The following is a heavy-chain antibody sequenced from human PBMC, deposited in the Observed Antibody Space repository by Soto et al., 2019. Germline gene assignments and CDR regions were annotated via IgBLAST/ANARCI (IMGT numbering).Heavy chain of an antibody. J-gene: IGHJ6*02. CDR2: ISPYNGRT. CDR3: AKRGSSGWERDYYYGMDV. V-gene: IGHV1-18*01. D-gene: IGHD6-19*01. CDR1: GYSFTSHG. Sequence: ASVKVSCKASGYSFTSHGIGSVRQVPEQGPEGMGWISPYNGRTNYAQSVKGRVVMTTDISTNTVYLELRSLRAEDTAVYYCAKRGSSGWERDYYYGMDVWGQGTTVTVSS.